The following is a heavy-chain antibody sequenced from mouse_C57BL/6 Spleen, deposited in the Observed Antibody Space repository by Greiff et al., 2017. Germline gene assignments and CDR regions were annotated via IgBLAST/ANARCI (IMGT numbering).Heavy chain of an antibody. CDR3: ARYYYGNWYYFDY. J-gene: IGHJ2*01. CDR1: GYTFTDYN. D-gene: IGHD2-1*01. CDR2: INPNNGGT. V-gene: IGHV1-18*01. Sequence: LVESGASVKIPCKASGYTFTDYNMDWVKQSHGKSLEWIGDINPNNGGTIYNQKFKGKATLTVDKSSSTAYMELRSLTSEDTAVYYCARYYYGNWYYFDYWGQGTTLTVSS.